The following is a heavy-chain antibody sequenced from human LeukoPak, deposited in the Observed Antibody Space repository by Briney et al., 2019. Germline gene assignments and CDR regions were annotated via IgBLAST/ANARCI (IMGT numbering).Heavy chain of an antibody. V-gene: IGHV3-15*01. CDR1: GFTFTNAW. D-gene: IGHD5-18*01. Sequence: GGSLRLSCAASGFTFTNAWMNWVRQAPGKGLEWVGRIKSKTDGGTTDYAPPVKGRFTISRDDSKNTLYLQLNSLKTEDTAVYYCTTSRGGYLNFDYWGQGTLVTVSS. J-gene: IGHJ4*02. CDR3: TTSRGGYLNFDY. CDR2: IKSKTDGGTT.